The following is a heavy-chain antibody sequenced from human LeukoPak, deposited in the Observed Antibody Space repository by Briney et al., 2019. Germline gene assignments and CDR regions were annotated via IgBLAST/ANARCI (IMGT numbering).Heavy chain of an antibody. Sequence: ASVKVSCKASGYTLTGYYMHWVRQAPGQGLEWMGQINPNSGGTNYAQKFQGRVTMTRDTSISTAYMELSRLRSDDTAVYYCAREAGDYYENYFDYWGQGTLVTVSS. CDR1: GYTLTGYY. V-gene: IGHV1-2*06. CDR3: AREAGDYYENYFDY. J-gene: IGHJ4*02. CDR2: INPNSGGT. D-gene: IGHD3-22*01.